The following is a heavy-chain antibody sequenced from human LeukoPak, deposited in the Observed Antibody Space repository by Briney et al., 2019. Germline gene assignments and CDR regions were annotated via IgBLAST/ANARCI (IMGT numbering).Heavy chain of an antibody. J-gene: IGHJ5*02. V-gene: IGHV3-53*01. D-gene: IGHD5-12*01. Sequence: GGSLRLSCAASGFTVSNNYMSWVRQAPGKGLEWVSVIHSGGTTNYADSVQGRFTISRDNSKTTVYLHMNSLRAEDTAVYYCARDSDSGYGPYASWGQGTLVTVSS. CDR2: IHSGGTT. CDR1: GFTVSNNY. CDR3: ARDSDSGYGPYAS.